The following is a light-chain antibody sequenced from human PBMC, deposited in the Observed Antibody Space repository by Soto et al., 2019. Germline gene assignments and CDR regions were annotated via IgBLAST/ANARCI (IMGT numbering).Light chain of an antibody. V-gene: IGKV1-5*01. CDR1: QDISTW. Sequence: DIQITQPHSSLCASVGDRVTITCGASQDISTWLAWYQQKPGKAPKLLIYDASSLESGVPSRFSGSGSGTEFTLTISSLQPDDFATYYCQQYNSYRWTFGEGTKVDIK. CDR3: QQYNSYRWT. J-gene: IGKJ1*01. CDR2: DAS.